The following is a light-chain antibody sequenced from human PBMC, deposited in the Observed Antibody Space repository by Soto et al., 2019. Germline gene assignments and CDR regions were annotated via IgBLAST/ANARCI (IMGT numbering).Light chain of an antibody. J-gene: IGLJ1*01. CDR2: EVG. CDR3: CSYASGSIYV. V-gene: IGLV2-14*01. Sequence: QSVLTQPASVSGSPGQSITISCTGTSSDVGAFNYVSWYLQYPGKAPKLMIYEVGNRPSGVSNRFSGSKSGNTASLTISGLQAEDEADYYCCSYASGSIYVFGTGTNLTVL. CDR1: SSDVGAFNY.